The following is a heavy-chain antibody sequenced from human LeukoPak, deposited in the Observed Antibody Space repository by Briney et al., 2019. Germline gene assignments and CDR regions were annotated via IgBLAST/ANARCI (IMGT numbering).Heavy chain of an antibody. Sequence: SETLSLTCGVSGGSVTSTNWWAWVRQPPGEGLEWIGEVHLSGRTNYNPSLESRVTMSVDMSENHISLKLTSVTAADTAVYYCAREGGPYRPLDYSGQGTLVTVSS. CDR3: AREGGPYRPLDY. V-gene: IGHV4-4*02. CDR1: GGSVTSTNW. CDR2: VHLSGRT. J-gene: IGHJ4*02.